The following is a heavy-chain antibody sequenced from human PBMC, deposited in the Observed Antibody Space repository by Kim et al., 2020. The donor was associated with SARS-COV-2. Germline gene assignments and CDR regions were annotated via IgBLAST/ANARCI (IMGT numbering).Heavy chain of an antibody. J-gene: IGHJ6*02. CDR3: ARDGLVRGVILYLYGMDV. D-gene: IGHD3-10*01. V-gene: IGHV3-30*07. Sequence: VKGRVTIYRENSQNTLYLQMNSLRAEDTAVYYCARDGLVRGVILYLYGMDVWGQGTTVTVSS.